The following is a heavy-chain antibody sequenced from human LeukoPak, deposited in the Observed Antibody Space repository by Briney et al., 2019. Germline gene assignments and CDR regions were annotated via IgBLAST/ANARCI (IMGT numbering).Heavy chain of an antibody. CDR3: ARSPLIGQWLVKSDYYYYMDV. J-gene: IGHJ6*03. V-gene: IGHV1-69*13. CDR2: IIPIFGTA. Sequence: SVKVSCKASGYTFTSYGISWVRQAPGQGLEWMGGIIPIFGTANYAQKFQGRVTITADESTSTAYMELSSLRSEDTAVYYCARSPLIGQWLVKSDYYYYMDVWGKGTAVTISS. CDR1: GYTFTSYG. D-gene: IGHD6-19*01.